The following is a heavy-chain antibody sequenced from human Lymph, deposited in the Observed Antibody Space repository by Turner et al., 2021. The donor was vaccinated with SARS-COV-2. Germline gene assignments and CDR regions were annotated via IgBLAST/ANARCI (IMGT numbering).Heavy chain of an antibody. CDR1: GFTFSTYS. V-gene: IGHV3-21*01. Sequence: EVQLMESGGGLVKPGGSLRLSCAASGFTFSTYSMNWVRQAPGKGLEWISSISSSSSYIYYADSVKGRFTISRDDAKNSLYLQMNSLRAEDTAVYYCARDIPTTADYFDCWGQGTLVTVSS. J-gene: IGHJ4*02. D-gene: IGHD4-17*01. CDR3: ARDIPTTADYFDC. CDR2: ISSSSSYI.